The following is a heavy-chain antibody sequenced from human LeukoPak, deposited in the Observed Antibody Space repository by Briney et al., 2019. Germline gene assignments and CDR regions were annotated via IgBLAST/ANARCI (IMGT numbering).Heavy chain of an antibody. J-gene: IGHJ3*01. CDR2: IYYSGST. CDR1: GGSISSSNFY. CDR3: AREDAVSSDDAFDL. V-gene: IGHV4-39*07. D-gene: IGHD6-19*01. Sequence: NPSETLSLTCTVSGGSISSSNFYWGWIRQPPGKGLEWIGSIYYSGSTYYNPSLKSRVTISIDTSKNQFSLSLGAVTAADTAMYYCAREDAVSSDDAFDLWGQGTMVTVS.